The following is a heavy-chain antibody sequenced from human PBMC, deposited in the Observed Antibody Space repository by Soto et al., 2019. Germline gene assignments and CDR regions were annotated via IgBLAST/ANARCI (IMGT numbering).Heavy chain of an antibody. D-gene: IGHD3-10*01. CDR2: IYWDDDK. Sequence: SGPTLVNPTQTLTLTCTFSGFSLSTSGVGVGWIRQPPGKALEWLALIYWDDDKRYSPSLKSRLTITKDTSKNQVVLTMTNMDPVDTATYYCAHIDYYGSGSYYAKFYYFDYWGQGTLVTVSS. J-gene: IGHJ4*02. V-gene: IGHV2-5*02. CDR1: GFSLSTSGVG. CDR3: AHIDYYGSGSYYAKFYYFDY.